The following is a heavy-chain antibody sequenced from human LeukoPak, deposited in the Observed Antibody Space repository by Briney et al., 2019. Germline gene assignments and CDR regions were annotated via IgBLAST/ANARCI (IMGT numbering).Heavy chain of an antibody. V-gene: IGHV4-59*08. Sequence: SETLSLTCTVSGGSISSYYWSWIRQPPGKGLEWIRYISNTGSTKYNPSLKSRVTISVDTSKNQFSLKLSSVTAADTAVYYCARLLAYCGGDCYVLDYWGQGTLVTVSS. CDR1: GGSISSYY. D-gene: IGHD2-21*02. CDR3: ARLLAYCGGDCYVLDY. J-gene: IGHJ4*02. CDR2: ISNTGST.